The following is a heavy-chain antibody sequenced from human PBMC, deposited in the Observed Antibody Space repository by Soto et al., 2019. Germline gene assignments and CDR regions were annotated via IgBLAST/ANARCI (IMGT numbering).Heavy chain of an antibody. CDR1: GFTFSSYA. Sequence: GGSLRLSCAASGFTFSSYAMSWVRQAPGKGLEWVSAISGSGGSTYYADSVKGRFTISRDNSKNTLYLQMNSLRAEDTAVYYCAKLSTGIITPEEYYFDYWGQGTLVTVSS. D-gene: IGHD1-20*01. CDR3: AKLSTGIITPEEYYFDY. J-gene: IGHJ4*02. CDR2: ISGSGGST. V-gene: IGHV3-23*01.